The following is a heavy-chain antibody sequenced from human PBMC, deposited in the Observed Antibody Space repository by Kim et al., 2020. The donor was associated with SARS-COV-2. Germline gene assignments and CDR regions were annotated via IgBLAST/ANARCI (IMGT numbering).Heavy chain of an antibody. D-gene: IGHD7-27*01. Sequence: ASVKVSCKASGYTFTSYAMHWVRQAPGQRLEWMGWINAGNGNTKYSQKFQGRVTITRDTSASTAYMELSSLRSEDTAVYYCAREDGAPGDLHYFDYWGQGTLVTVSS. J-gene: IGHJ4*02. CDR3: AREDGAPGDLHYFDY. CDR1: GYTFTSYA. CDR2: INAGNGNT. V-gene: IGHV1-3*01.